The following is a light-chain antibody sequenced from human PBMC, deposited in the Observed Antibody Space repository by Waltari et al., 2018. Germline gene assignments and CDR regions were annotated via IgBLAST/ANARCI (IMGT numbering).Light chain of an antibody. Sequence: EIVLTQSPGNLSLSLGERATVSCRASQSVSRALAWYQQKPGQAPRLLIYGASTRATGIPDRFSGSGSGTDFSLTISRLEPDDFAVYYCQHYLRLPVTFGQGTTVEI. V-gene: IGKV3-20*01. CDR2: GAS. J-gene: IGKJ1*01. CDR1: QSVSRA. CDR3: QHYLRLPVT.